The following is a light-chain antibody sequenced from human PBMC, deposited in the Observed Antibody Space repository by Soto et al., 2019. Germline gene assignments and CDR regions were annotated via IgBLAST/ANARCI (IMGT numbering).Light chain of an antibody. CDR2: GAS. V-gene: IGKV3-15*01. Sequence: DILMTQSPATLSVSPGERATLSCRASQSVSSRLAWYQQKPGQAPRLLIYGASTRAAGIPARFSGSGSGTEYTINISSLQTEDLAVYYCQQYHHWPPRTFGHGTKVDIK. CDR3: QQYHHWPPRT. CDR1: QSVSSR. J-gene: IGKJ1*01.